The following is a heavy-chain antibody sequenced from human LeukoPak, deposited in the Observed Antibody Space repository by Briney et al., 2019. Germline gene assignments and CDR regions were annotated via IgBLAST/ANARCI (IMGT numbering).Heavy chain of an antibody. Sequence: SETLSLTCAVSGGSISSGGYSWSWIRQPPGKGLEWIGYIYHNGSTYYSPSLKSRVTISVDRSKNQFSLKLSSVTAADTAVYYCARGVTGGWFDPWGQGTLVTVSS. V-gene: IGHV4-30-2*01. D-gene: IGHD4-11*01. CDR1: GGSISSGGYS. J-gene: IGHJ5*02. CDR2: IYHNGST. CDR3: ARGVTGGWFDP.